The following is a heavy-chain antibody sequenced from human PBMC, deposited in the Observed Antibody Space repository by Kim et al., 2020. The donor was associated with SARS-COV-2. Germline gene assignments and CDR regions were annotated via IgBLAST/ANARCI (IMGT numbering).Heavy chain of an antibody. CDR3: ATALYASGSLYYFDY. Sequence: ASVKVSCKVSGYTLTELSMHWVRQAPGKGLEWMGGFDPEDGETIYAQKFQGRVTMTEDTSTDTAYMELSSLRSEDTAVYYCATALYASGSLYYFDYWGQGTLVTVSS. J-gene: IGHJ4*02. D-gene: IGHD3-10*01. CDR2: FDPEDGET. CDR1: GYTLTELS. V-gene: IGHV1-24*01.